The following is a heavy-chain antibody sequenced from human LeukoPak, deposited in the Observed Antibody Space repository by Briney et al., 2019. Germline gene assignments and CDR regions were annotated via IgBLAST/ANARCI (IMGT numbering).Heavy chain of an antibody. CDR2: IYTSGST. D-gene: IGHD3-10*01. CDR3: AGLYYYGSGSSFDY. CDR1: GGSISSYY. Sequence: SETLSLTCTVSGGSISSYYWSWIRQPAGKGVEWIGRIYTSGSTNYNPSLKSRVTMSVDTSKNQFSLKLSSVTAADTAVYYCAGLYYYGSGSSFDYWGKGTLVTVSS. V-gene: IGHV4-4*07. J-gene: IGHJ4*02.